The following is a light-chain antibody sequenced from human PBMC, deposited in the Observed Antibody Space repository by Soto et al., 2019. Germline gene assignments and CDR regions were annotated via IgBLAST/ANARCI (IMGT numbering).Light chain of an antibody. J-gene: IGKJ1*01. CDR1: QNVSGN. Sequence: EIVMTHSPATLSVSPGDIAAVSGRASQNVSGNLAWYQQRPGQAPRLLIYGAYTRATGIPARFSGSGSGTEFTLTISSLQSEDFAVYYCQQYNNWPPWTFGQGTKVDIK. CDR2: GAY. V-gene: IGKV3-15*01. CDR3: QQYNNWPPWT.